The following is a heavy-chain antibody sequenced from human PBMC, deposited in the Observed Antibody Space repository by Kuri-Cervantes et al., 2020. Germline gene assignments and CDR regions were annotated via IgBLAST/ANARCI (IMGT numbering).Heavy chain of an antibody. Sequence: GESLKISCAASGFTFSSYDMHWVRQATGKGLEWVSAIGTAGDTYYPGSVKGRFTISRDNSKNTLYLQMNSLRAEDTAVYYCARDQRYGDYVDAFDIWGQGTMVTVSS. CDR1: GFTFSSYD. CDR3: ARDQRYGDYVDAFDI. CDR2: IGTAGDT. D-gene: IGHD4-17*01. V-gene: IGHV3-13*01. J-gene: IGHJ3*02.